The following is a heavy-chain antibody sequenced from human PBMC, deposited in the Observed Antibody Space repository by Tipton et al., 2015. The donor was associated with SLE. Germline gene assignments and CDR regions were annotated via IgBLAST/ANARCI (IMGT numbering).Heavy chain of an antibody. D-gene: IGHD2-21*01. V-gene: IGHV4-39*07. J-gene: IGHJ3*02. CDR1: GGSISSSSYY. CDR3: ASQNSIRGDAFDI. CDR2: IYYSGST. Sequence: TLSLTCTVSGGSISSSSYYWGWIRQPPGKGLEWIGSIYYSGSTYYNPSLKSRVTISVDTSKNQFSLKLSSVTAADTAVYYCASQNSIRGDAFDIWGQGTMATVSS.